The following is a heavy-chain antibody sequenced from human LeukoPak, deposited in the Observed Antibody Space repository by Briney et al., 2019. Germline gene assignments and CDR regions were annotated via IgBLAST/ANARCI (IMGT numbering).Heavy chain of an antibody. D-gene: IGHD6-19*01. V-gene: IGHV1-46*01. CDR1: GYTFTSYY. Sequence: GASVKVSCKASGYTFTSYYMHWVRQAPGQGLEWMGIINPSGGSTSYAQKFQGRVTMTRDMSTSTVYMELSSLRSEDTAVYYCARDRGSGSSTARGYYYMDVWGKGTTVTVSS. CDR2: INPSGGST. J-gene: IGHJ6*03. CDR3: ARDRGSGSSTARGYYYMDV.